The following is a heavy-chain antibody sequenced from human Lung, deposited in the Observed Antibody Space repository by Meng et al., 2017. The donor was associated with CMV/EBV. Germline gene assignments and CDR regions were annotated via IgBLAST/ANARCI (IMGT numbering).Heavy chain of an antibody. CDR2: INPGTKNR. Sequence: SVXVSXXASGFSFSDSFVHWMRQAPGQGLEWMGWINPGTKNRDTAEKFHDRVTLTGDTTTGTAHMELRSLTSDDTAVYYCARVVGFCSGASCILDAYDVWGQGXMVTVSS. CDR1: GFSFSDSF. J-gene: IGHJ3*01. D-gene: IGHD2-15*01. V-gene: IGHV1-2*02. CDR3: ARVVGFCSGASCILDAYDV.